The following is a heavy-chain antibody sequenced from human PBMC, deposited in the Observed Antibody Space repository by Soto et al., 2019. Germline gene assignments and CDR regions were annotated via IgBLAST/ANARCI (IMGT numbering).Heavy chain of an antibody. CDR3: ARGSGATRTFGY. Sequence: EVQMVESGGGLIQPGGSLRLSCAASGFTVSSDYMSWFRQAPGKGLEWVSVIYSGGGTCYADSVKGRFTISRDNSKNTVYLQMNSLRGEDTAVYYCARGSGATRTFGYWGQGTLVTVSS. V-gene: IGHV3-53*01. J-gene: IGHJ4*02. CDR2: IYSGGGT. D-gene: IGHD3-16*01. CDR1: GFTVSSDY.